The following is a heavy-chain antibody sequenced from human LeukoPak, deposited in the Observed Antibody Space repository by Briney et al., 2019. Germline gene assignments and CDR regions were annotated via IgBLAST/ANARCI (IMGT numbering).Heavy chain of an antibody. CDR3: ARGYRGVAARPSLDY. D-gene: IGHD6-6*01. J-gene: IGHJ4*02. Sequence: GGSLRLSCAASGFTFSSYAMHWVRQAPGKGLEWVAVISYDGSNKYYADSVKGRFTISRDNSKNTLYLQMNSLRAEDTAVYYCARGYRGVAARPSLDYWGQGTLVTVSS. CDR2: ISYDGSNK. V-gene: IGHV3-30-3*01. CDR1: GFTFSSYA.